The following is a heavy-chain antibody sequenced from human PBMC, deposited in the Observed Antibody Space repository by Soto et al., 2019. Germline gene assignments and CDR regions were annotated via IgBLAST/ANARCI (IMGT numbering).Heavy chain of an antibody. Sequence: GGSLRLSCAASGFTFSSYSMNWVRQAPGKGLEWVSYISSSSSTIYYADSVKGRFTISRDNAKNSLYLQMNSLRAEDTAVYYCARGTYYDFWSGYSNHYYYYMDVWGKGTTVTVSS. CDR2: ISSSSSTI. CDR1: GFTFSSYS. CDR3: ARGTYYDFWSGYSNHYYYYMDV. V-gene: IGHV3-48*01. D-gene: IGHD3-3*01. J-gene: IGHJ6*03.